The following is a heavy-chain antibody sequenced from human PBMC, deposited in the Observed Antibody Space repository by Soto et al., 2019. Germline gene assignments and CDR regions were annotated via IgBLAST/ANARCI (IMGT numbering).Heavy chain of an antibody. CDR3: ARSFVRDGYNVDY. CDR1: GFSLTTRGMC. J-gene: IGHJ4*02. Sequence: SGPTLGNATQTLTLACSFSGFSLTTRGMCVSWVRQPPGRALEWLALIDADDNKFYRASVKTRLTISKDTSGNQVVLSMTNMDPVDTATYYCARSFVRDGYNVDYWSQGTMVTVSS. D-gene: IGHD5-12*01. CDR2: IDADDNK. V-gene: IGHV2-70*20.